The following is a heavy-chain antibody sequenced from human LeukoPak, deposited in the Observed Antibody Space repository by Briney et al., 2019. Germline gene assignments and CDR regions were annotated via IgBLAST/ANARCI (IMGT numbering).Heavy chain of an antibody. CDR2: INEDESAK. V-gene: IGHV3-7*01. Sequence: GGSLRLSCVASGLTFSNFWMSWVRQAPGKGLEWVANINEDESAKNYVVSVKGRFTISRDNAKNSLYLQMNSLRAEDTAVYYCARGSYGNYDSWGQGTLVTVSS. CDR1: GLTFSNFW. D-gene: IGHD4-11*01. J-gene: IGHJ5*01. CDR3: ARGSYGNYDS.